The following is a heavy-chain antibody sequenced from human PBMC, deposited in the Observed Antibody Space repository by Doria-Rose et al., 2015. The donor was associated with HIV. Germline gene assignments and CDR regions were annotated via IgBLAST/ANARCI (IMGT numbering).Heavy chain of an antibody. D-gene: IGHD6-13*01. CDR3: ARIKSSRWYHKYYFDF. J-gene: IGHJ4*02. CDR2: IFSDDER. Sequence: QVTSKESGPVLVKPTETLTLTCTVSGVSLSSPGMGVSWIRQPPGKALEWLANIFSDDERSYKSSLKSRLTISRDTSRRQVVLTMTDMDPVDTATYYCARIKSSRWYHKYYFDFWGQGTLVIVSA. V-gene: IGHV2-26*01. CDR1: GVSLSSPGMG.